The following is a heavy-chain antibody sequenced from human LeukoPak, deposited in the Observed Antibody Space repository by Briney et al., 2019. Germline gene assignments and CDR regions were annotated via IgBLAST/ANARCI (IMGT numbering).Heavy chain of an antibody. Sequence: PGGSLRLSCAASGFTFSNFAMSWVRQAPGKGLEWVSAISGGGTSTWYADSVKGRFTISRDNSKNTLYLQMNSLRSEDTAVFYCAKDRDDYVWGSYLGAFDIWGQGTMVTVSS. CDR1: GFTFSNFA. V-gene: IGHV3-23*01. CDR2: ISGGGTST. J-gene: IGHJ3*02. D-gene: IGHD3-16*01. CDR3: AKDRDDYVWGSYLGAFDI.